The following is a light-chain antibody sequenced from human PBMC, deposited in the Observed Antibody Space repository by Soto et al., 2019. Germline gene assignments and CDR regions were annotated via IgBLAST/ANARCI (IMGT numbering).Light chain of an antibody. CDR2: DAS. V-gene: IGKV1-5*01. Sequence: DIQMTQSPSTLSASVGDRVTITCRASQSISSWLAWYQQKPGKAPKLLIYDASSLESWVPSRFSGSGSGTDFTLTISRLETEDFAVYYCHQYGSSPQTFGQGTKVDIK. CDR3: HQYGSSPQT. J-gene: IGKJ1*01. CDR1: QSISSW.